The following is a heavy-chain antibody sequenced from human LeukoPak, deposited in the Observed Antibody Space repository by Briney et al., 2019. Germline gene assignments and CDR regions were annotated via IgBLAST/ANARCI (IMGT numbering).Heavy chain of an antibody. CDR1: GYTFTGYY. CDR3: ARERVEYYYDSSGYLYY. J-gene: IGHJ4*02. V-gene: IGHV1-2*02. Sequence: ASVKVSCKASGYTFTGYYMHWVRQAPGQGLEWMGWINPNSGGTNYAQKFQGRVTMTRDTSISTAYMELSRLRSDDTAVYYCARERVEYYYDSSGYLYYWGQGTLVTVSS. CDR2: INPNSGGT. D-gene: IGHD3-22*01.